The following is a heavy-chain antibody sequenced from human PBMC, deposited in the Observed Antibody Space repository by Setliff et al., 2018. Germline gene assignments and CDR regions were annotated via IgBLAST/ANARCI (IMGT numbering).Heavy chain of an antibody. Sequence: PGGSLRLSCAASGITFSTYSMNWVRQAPGKGLAWVSYISSRSDIIYYADSVKGRFTISRDNAKNSLYLQVNSLRAEDTAVYYCATNPRKGRSGGYYYDDPYYYYMDVWGKGTTVTVSS. CDR2: ISSRSDII. D-gene: IGHD3-22*01. V-gene: IGHV3-48*01. J-gene: IGHJ6*03. CDR3: ATNPRKGRSGGYYYDDPYYYYMDV. CDR1: GITFSTYS.